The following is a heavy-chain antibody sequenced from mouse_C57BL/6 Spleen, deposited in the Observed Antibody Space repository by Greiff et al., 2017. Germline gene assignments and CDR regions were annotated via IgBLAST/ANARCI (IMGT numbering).Heavy chain of an antibody. CDR3: ARASEGAMDD. J-gene: IGHJ4*01. V-gene: IGHV14-2*01. Sequence: VQLQQSGAELVKPGASVKLSCTASGFNIKDYYMHWVKQRTEQGLEWIGRIDPEAGATKYAPKFQGKATITADTSSTTAYLQLSSLTSEDTAVYYCARASEGAMDDWGQGTSVTVSS. CDR2: IDPEAGAT. CDR1: GFNIKDYY.